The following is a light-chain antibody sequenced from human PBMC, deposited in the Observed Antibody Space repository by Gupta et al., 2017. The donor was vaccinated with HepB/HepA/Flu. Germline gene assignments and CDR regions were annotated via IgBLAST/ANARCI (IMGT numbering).Light chain of an antibody. J-gene: IGLJ2*01. V-gene: IGLV2-14*03. Sequence: QSALTQPASVSGSPGQSITLSCTGTSSDVGGSNYVSWYQQHPGKAPKLMIYDVSNRPSGVSNRFSGSNSGNTASLTISGLQAEDEADYYCCSYISSSTRVFGGGTKLTVL. CDR2: DVS. CDR1: SSDVGGSNY. CDR3: CSYISSSTRV.